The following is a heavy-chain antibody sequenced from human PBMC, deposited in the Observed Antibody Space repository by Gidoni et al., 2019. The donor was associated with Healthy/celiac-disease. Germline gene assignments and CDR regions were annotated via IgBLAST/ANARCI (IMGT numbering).Heavy chain of an antibody. Sequence: EVQLLESGGGLVQPGGSLRLSCAASGFTFSSYAMSWVRQAPGKGLEWVSAISGSGGSTYYADSVKGRFTISRDNSKNTLYLQMNSLRAEDTAVYYCAKDSDVATMIVVVIGHWGQGTLVTVSS. CDR3: AKDSDVATMIVVVIGH. V-gene: IGHV3-23*01. J-gene: IGHJ4*02. CDR1: GFTFSSYA. CDR2: ISGSGGST. D-gene: IGHD3-22*01.